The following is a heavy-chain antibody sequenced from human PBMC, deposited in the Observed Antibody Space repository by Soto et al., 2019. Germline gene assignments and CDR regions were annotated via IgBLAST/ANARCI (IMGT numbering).Heavy chain of an antibody. J-gene: IGHJ6*02. CDR3: ARLTSILYGMDV. CDR2: ISGSSVSI. D-gene: IGHD2-15*01. CDR1: GFTFISYS. Sequence: GGSLRLYCGAAGFTFISYSMNWVRQAPGKGLEWVSYISGSSVSIYYADSVKGRFTVSRDNAQNSLFLEMNSLRDEDTAVYYCARLTSILYGMDVWGLGTTVTVSS. V-gene: IGHV3-48*02.